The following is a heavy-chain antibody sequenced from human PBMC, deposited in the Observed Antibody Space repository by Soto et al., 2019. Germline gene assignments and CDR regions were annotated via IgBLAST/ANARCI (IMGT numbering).Heavy chain of an antibody. CDR3: ARDRLMAPAGTARHYFGWEV. D-gene: IGHD6-13*01. Sequence: SETLSLTCTVSGGSIRSGGYYWSWVRQNPRRGLEWIGNIYYSGNTYYNPSLKSRLTISVDTSRNQFSLNLSSVTAADTAVYYCARDRLMAPAGTARHYFGWEVGGQGTRFTVS. J-gene: IGHJ3*01. V-gene: IGHV4-31*03. CDR2: IYYSGNT. CDR1: GGSIRSGGYY.